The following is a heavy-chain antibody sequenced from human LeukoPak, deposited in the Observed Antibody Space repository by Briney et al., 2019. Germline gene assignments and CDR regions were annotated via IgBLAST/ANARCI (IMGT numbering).Heavy chain of an antibody. Sequence: SEALSLTCTVSGVSVGSGSYYWSWLRQPAGKGLEWIGRINPSGSTTYNPSLKSRVTISRDTSKNQFSLNLSSVTAADTSVYYCARSGLSDFDIWGQGTMVTVSS. J-gene: IGHJ3*02. CDR3: ARSGLSDFDI. D-gene: IGHD1-1*01. V-gene: IGHV4-61*02. CDR1: GVSVGSGSYY. CDR2: INPSGST.